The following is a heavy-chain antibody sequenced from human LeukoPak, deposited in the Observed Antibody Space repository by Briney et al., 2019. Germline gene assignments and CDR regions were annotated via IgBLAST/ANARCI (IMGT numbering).Heavy chain of an antibody. D-gene: IGHD3-9*01. CDR1: GFTFSSYW. J-gene: IGHJ4*02. CDR3: ARGEATYYDILTGYSFDY. Sequence: GGSLRLSCAASGFTFSSYWMHWVRQAPGKGLVWVSRINSDGSSTSYADSVKGRFSISRDNAKNTLYLQMNSLRAEDTAVYYCARGEATYYDILTGYSFDYWGQGTLVTVSS. CDR2: INSDGSST. V-gene: IGHV3-74*01.